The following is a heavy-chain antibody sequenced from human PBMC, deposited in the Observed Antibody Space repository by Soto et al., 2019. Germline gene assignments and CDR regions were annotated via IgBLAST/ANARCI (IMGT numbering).Heavy chain of an antibody. V-gene: IGHV1-2*04. Sequence: ASVKVSCKASGYTFTGYYMHWVRQAPGQGLEWVGWINPNSGGTNYAQKFRGWVTMTRDTSISTAYMELSRLRSDDTAVYYCAREGNGDYYDYWGQGTLVTVSS. J-gene: IGHJ4*02. CDR1: GYTFTGYY. CDR3: AREGNGDYYDY. CDR2: INPNSGGT. D-gene: IGHD4-17*01.